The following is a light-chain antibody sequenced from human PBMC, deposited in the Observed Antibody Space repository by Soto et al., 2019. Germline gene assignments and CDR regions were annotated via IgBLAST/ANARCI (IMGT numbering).Light chain of an antibody. CDR3: QYYGTSPFT. Sequence: EIVLTQSPGTLSLSPGERATLSCRASQSVSSSSLGWYQQKPGQAPRLLIYGASTRATGIPDRFSGSGSGSDFTLTISRLEPEDFAVYYCQYYGTSPFTFGPGTKVDIK. V-gene: IGKV3-20*01. CDR1: QSVSSSS. CDR2: GAS. J-gene: IGKJ3*01.